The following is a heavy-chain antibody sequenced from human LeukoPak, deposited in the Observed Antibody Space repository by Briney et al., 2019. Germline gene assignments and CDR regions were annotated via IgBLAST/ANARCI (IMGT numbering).Heavy chain of an antibody. J-gene: IGHJ4*02. V-gene: IGHV3-74*03. CDR2: IKTDGSAM. Sequence: GGSLRLSCVGSGFTFNDYWIHWVRQAPGKGLVWVSAIKTDGSAMQYADSVKGRFAISRDSAKNSLYLQMNSLRAEDTAVYYCARDPSGYDSLFYWGQGTLVTVSS. CDR1: GFTFNDYW. CDR3: ARDPSGYDSLFY. D-gene: IGHD5-12*01.